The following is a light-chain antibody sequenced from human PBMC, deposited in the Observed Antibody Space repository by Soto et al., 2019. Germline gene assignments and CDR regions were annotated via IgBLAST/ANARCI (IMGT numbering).Light chain of an antibody. J-gene: IGLJ3*02. V-gene: IGLV4-69*01. CDR3: QTWGTGIWV. CDR2: LNSDGSH. CDR1: SGHSSYA. Sequence: QLVLTQSPSASASLGASVKLTCTLSSGHSSYAIAWHQQQPEKGPRYLMKLNSDGSHSKGDGIPDRFSGSSSGAERYLTISSLQSEDEADYYCQTWGTGIWVFGGETNLTVL.